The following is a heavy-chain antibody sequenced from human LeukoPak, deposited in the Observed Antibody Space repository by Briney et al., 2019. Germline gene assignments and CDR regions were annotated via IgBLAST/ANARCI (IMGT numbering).Heavy chain of an antibody. D-gene: IGHD2-15*01. V-gene: IGHV1-18*01. J-gene: IGHJ4*02. CDR1: GYSFSSCG. CDR2: ISGYNGKT. CDR3: ARERSLGYCSGGSCYSGWNFDY. Sequence: ASVKVSCKTSGYSFSSCGIAWVRQAPGQGLEWMGWISGYNGKTDYAENLQGRVTMTTDTSTRTGYMELRSLRSDDTAVYYCARERSLGYCSGGSCYSGWNFDYWGQGTLVTVSS.